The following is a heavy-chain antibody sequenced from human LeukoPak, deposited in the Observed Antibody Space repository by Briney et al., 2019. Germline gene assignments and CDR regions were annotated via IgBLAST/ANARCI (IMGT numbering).Heavy chain of an antibody. D-gene: IGHD3-22*01. V-gene: IGHV3-7*01. Sequence: GSLRLSCAASGFTFSRYWLTWVRQAPGKGLEWVANIKQDGSEKYYVDSVKGRFTISRDNAKNSLYLQMNSLRAEDTAVYYCAREITMIVVITDAFDIWGQGTMVSVSS. CDR1: GFTFSRYW. J-gene: IGHJ3*02. CDR3: AREITMIVVITDAFDI. CDR2: IKQDGSEK.